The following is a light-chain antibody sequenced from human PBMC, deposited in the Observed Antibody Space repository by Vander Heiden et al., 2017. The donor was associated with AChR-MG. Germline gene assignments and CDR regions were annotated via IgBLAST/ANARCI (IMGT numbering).Light chain of an antibody. Sequence: DIQMTQSPSSLSASVGDRVTITCQASQDISNYLNWYQQKPGKAPKLLIYDAAYLETGVPSRFSGSGSGTDFTFTISSLQPEDIATYYCQQYYDVRQGFAYGARL. J-gene: IGKJ5*01. CDR2: DAA. CDR1: QDISNY. V-gene: IGKV1-33*01. CDR3: QQYYDVRQG.